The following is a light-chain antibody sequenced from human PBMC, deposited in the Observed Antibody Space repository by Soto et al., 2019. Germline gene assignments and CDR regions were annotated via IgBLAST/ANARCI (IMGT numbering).Light chain of an antibody. CDR3: QHYGTSPGT. CDR2: DAS. CDR1: QSVSSY. J-gene: IGKJ1*01. Sequence: EIVLTQSPATLSLSPGERATLSCWACQSVSSYLAWYQQKPGQAPRLLIYDASNRATGIPARFSGSGSGTGFTLTISSLQSEDFAVYYCQHYGTSPGTFGQGTKVDNK. V-gene: IGKV3-11*01.